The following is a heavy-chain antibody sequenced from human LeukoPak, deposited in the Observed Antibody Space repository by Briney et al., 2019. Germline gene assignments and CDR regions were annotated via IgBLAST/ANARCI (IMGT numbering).Heavy chain of an antibody. J-gene: IGHJ4*02. V-gene: IGHV3-23*01. Sequence: PGGSLRLSCAASGFTFSSYAMSWVRQAPGKGLEWVSAISGSGGSTYYADSVKGRFTISRDNSKNTLYLQMSSLRAEDTAVYYCAKDRLEWLLSSDYWGQGTLVTVSS. CDR3: AKDRLEWLLSSDY. CDR1: GFTFSSYA. CDR2: ISGSGGST. D-gene: IGHD3-3*01.